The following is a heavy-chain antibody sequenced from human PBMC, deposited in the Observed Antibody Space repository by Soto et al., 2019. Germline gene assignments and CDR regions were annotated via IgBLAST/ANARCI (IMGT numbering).Heavy chain of an antibody. Sequence: SETLSLTCTVSGGSISSGGYYWSWIRQHLGKGLEWIGYIYYSGSTYYNPSLKSRVTISVDTSKNQFSLKLSSVTAADTAVYYCARDLGYCTNGVCLESWFDPWGQGTLVTVSS. CDR3: ARDLGYCTNGVCLESWFDP. CDR2: IYYSGST. J-gene: IGHJ5*02. V-gene: IGHV4-31*03. CDR1: GGSISSGGYY. D-gene: IGHD2-8*01.